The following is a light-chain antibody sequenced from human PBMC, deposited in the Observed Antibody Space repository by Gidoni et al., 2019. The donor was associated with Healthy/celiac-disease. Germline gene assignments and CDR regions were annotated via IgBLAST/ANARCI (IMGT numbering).Light chain of an antibody. Sequence: EIVFTQSPATLSLSPGERATLSCRASQSVNSYLAWYQQKPGQAPRLLIYDASNRATGIPARFSGSGSGTDFTLTISSLEPEDVAVYYCQQRSNWPITFGQGTRLEIK. J-gene: IGKJ5*01. CDR1: QSVNSY. CDR3: QQRSNWPIT. V-gene: IGKV3-11*01. CDR2: DAS.